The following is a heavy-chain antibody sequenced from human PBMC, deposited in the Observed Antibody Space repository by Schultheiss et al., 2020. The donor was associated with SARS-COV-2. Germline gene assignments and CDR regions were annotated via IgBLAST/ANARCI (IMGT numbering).Heavy chain of an antibody. V-gene: IGHV4-39*07. D-gene: IGHD3-3*01. CDR1: GGSISSSSYY. Sequence: GSLRLSCTVSGGSISSSSYYWGWIRQPPGKGLEWIGSIYYSGSTYYNPSLKSRVTISVDTSKNQFSLKLSSVTAADTAVYYCAREWGFLVTYGMDVWGQGTTVTVSS. CDR2: IYYSGST. J-gene: IGHJ6*02. CDR3: AREWGFLVTYGMDV.